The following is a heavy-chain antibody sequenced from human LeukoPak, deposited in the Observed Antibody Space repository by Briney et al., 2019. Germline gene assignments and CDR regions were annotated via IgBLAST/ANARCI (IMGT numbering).Heavy chain of an antibody. V-gene: IGHV1-69*06. CDR3: ARPTCGGDCQDAFDI. J-gene: IGHJ3*02. CDR2: IIPIFGTA. D-gene: IGHD2-21*02. CDR1: GGTFSSYA. Sequence: SVKVSCKASGGTFSSYAISWVRQAPGQGLEWMGGIIPIFGTANYAQKFQGRVTITADKSTSTAYMELSSLRSEDTAVYYCARPTCGGDCQDAFDIWGQGTMVTVSS.